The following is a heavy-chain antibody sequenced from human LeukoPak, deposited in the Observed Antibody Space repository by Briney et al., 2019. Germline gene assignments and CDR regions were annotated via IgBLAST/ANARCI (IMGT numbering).Heavy chain of an antibody. CDR3: ARRYCSSTSCLLDY. CDR2: ISSTSGSTI. Sequence: PGGSLRLSCAASGFTFSSYGMHWVRQAPGKGLEWVSYISSTSGSTIYYADSVKGRFTISRDNAKNSLYLRMNSLRAEDTAVYYCARRYCSSTSCLLDYWGQGTLVTVSS. J-gene: IGHJ4*02. V-gene: IGHV3-48*04. D-gene: IGHD2-2*01. CDR1: GFTFSSYG.